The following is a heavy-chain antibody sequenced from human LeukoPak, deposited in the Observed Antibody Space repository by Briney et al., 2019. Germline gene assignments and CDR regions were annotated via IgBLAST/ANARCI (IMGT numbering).Heavy chain of an antibody. CDR3: AEGPGKTGTANYFDH. V-gene: IGHV3-23*01. CDR1: GFTFSTFA. CDR2: ISSSGGST. J-gene: IGHJ4*03. Sequence: GGSLRLSCAASGFTFSTFAMNWVRQAPAKGLEWVSVISSSGGSTYYADSVKGRFTISRDNSNNTLYLQMISLRAEDSAIYYCAEGPGKTGTANYFDHWGQGTLVNVSS. D-gene: IGHD1-7*01.